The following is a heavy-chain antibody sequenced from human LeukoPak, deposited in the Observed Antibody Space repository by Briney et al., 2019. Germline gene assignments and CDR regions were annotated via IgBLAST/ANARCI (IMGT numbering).Heavy chain of an antibody. V-gene: IGHV3-7*03. D-gene: IGHD3-3*01. CDR3: ATYDSWSGYNIAY. CDR2: INRDGSEK. J-gene: IGHJ4*02. Sequence: GGSLRLSCVVSGFTLSSRWMMWVRQAPGEGLEWMTNINRDGSEKNYVDSVKGRLTITRDNAENSLYLQMNSLKVEDSAIYYCATYDSWSGYNIAYWGQGTLVTVSS. CDR1: GFTLSSRW.